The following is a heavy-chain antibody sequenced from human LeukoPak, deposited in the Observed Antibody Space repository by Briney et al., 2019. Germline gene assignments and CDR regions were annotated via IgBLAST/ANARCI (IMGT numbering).Heavy chain of an antibody. J-gene: IGHJ4*02. Sequence: GESLKISCKGSGYSFTSHWIAWVRQMPGKGLEWMGIIYPSDSDTKYSPSFQGQVTISADKSISTAYLQWSSLKASDAAIYYCARSNYFDYWGQGTLVTVSS. D-gene: IGHD6-6*01. CDR1: GYSFTSHW. CDR3: ARSNYFDY. CDR2: IYPSDSDT. V-gene: IGHV5-51*01.